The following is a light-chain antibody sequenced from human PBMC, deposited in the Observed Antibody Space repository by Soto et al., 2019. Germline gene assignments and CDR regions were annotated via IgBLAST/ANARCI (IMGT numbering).Light chain of an antibody. CDR3: QQPNSYLLFT. CDR1: QGISSY. CDR2: AAS. Sequence: DIQLTQSPSFLSASVGDRVTITCRASQGISSYLAWYQQKPGKAPKLLIYAASTLQSGVPSRFSGSGSGTEFTLTISSLQPEDFATYYRQQPNSYLLFTFGPGTKVDIK. V-gene: IGKV1-9*01. J-gene: IGKJ3*01.